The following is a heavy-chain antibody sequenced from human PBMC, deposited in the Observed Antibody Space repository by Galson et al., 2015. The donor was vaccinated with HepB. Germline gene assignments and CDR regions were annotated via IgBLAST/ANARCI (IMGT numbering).Heavy chain of an antibody. Sequence: CAISGDSVSRDTTVWYWIRQSPSRGLEWLGRTYYRPTKWYNDYAVSVESRITINPDTSKNQFSLQLNSVTPEDTAVYYCARGFSLAYWGQGTLVTVSS. CDR3: ARGFSLAY. CDR1: GDSVSRDTTV. J-gene: IGHJ4*02. CDR2: TYYRPTKWYN. V-gene: IGHV6-1*01.